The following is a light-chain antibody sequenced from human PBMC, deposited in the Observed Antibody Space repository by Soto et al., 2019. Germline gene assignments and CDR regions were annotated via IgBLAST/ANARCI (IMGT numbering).Light chain of an antibody. V-gene: IGKV3D-15*01. CDR1: QSVSDN. Sequence: EIVMKQSPATLSVSPGERATLSCRASQSVSDNLAWYQQKPGQAPRLLIFGASTRVTGIPARFSGSGSGPDFTLTISSLEPEDFAVYYCQHRMNWPWTSGQGTKVDIK. CDR2: GAS. CDR3: QHRMNWPWT. J-gene: IGKJ1*01.